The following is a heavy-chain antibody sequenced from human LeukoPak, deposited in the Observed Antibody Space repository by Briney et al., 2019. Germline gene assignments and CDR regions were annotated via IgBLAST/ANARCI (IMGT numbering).Heavy chain of an antibody. D-gene: IGHD3-10*01. CDR3: ARGLGGREYGHYYGSGSLVDYGMDV. J-gene: IGHJ6*02. CDR1: GGSISSSY. Sequence: PSETLSLACTVSGGSISSSYWSWIRQPPGKGLEWIGYIYYSGSINYNPSLKSRVTISVGTSKNQFSLKMSSVTAADTAVYYCARGLGGREYGHYYGSGSLVDYGMDVWGQGTTVTVSS. V-gene: IGHV4-59*08. CDR2: IYYSGSI.